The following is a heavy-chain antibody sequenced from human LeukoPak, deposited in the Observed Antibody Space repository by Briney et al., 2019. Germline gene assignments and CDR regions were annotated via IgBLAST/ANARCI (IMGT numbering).Heavy chain of an antibody. CDR2: INPSGGRT. CDR3: ARGSRFLDY. Sequence: ASVKVSCKASGYTFTSDYIHWVRQAPGQGLEWLGIINPSGGRTTYGQNFQGRVTMTRDTSTSTVYMELSSQRSEDTAVYYCARGSRFLDYWGQGTLVTVSS. V-gene: IGHV1-46*01. J-gene: IGHJ4*02. D-gene: IGHD3-3*01. CDR1: GYTFTSDY.